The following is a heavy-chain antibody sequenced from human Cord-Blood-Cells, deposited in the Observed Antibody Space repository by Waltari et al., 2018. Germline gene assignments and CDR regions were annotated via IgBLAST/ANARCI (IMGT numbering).Heavy chain of an antibody. CDR1: GGSISSGGYY. Sequence: QVQLQESGPGLVKPSQTLSLTCPVSGGSISSGGYYCSWLRQHPGKGLEWIGYIYYSGSTYYNPSLKSRVTISVDTSKNQFSLKLSSVTAADTAVYYCARGVIAASFIGYWGQGTLVTVSS. CDR2: IYYSGST. D-gene: IGHD6-6*01. V-gene: IGHV4-31*03. J-gene: IGHJ4*02. CDR3: ARGVIAASFIGY.